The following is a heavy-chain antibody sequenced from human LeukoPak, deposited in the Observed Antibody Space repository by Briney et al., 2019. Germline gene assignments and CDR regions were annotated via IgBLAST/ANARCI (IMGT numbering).Heavy chain of an antibody. CDR3: ARDLGLDTTMIFFDY. CDR2: ISAYNGNT. D-gene: IGHD5-18*01. J-gene: IGHJ4*02. V-gene: IGHV1-18*01. Sequence: GASVKVSCKASGYTFTSFGISWVRQAPGQGPEWMVWISAYNGNTDYVQKFQGRVTMTTDTSTNTAYMELRSLTSDDTAVYYCARDLGLDTTMIFFDYWGQGTVVTVSS. CDR1: GYTFTSFG.